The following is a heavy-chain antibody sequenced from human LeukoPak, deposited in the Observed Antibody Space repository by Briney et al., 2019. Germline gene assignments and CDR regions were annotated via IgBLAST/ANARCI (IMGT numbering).Heavy chain of an antibody. J-gene: IGHJ3*02. D-gene: IGHD6-13*01. Sequence: GGSLRLSCAASGFTFSSFAMSWVRQAPGKGLEWVSAISGGGGSTYYADSVKGRFTISRDNSKNTLYLQMNGLRAEDTAVYYCAKSRNLSSPTRDAFDIWGQGAMVTVSS. CDR3: AKSRNLSSPTRDAFDI. V-gene: IGHV3-23*01. CDR1: GFTFSSFA. CDR2: ISGGGGST.